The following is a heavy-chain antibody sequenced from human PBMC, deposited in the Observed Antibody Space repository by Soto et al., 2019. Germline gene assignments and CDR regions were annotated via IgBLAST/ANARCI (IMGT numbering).Heavy chain of an antibody. Sequence: EVQLLESGGGLVQPGGSLRLSCAASGFTFSSYAMRWVRQAPGKGLEWVSAISGSGGSTYYADSVKGRFTISRDNSKNTLYLQMNSRRAEDTAVYYWARRGSGSYYDYWGQGTRVTVSS. V-gene: IGHV3-23*01. CDR2: ISGSGGST. J-gene: IGHJ4*02. CDR1: GFTFSSYA. D-gene: IGHD1-26*01. CDR3: ARRGSGSYYDY.